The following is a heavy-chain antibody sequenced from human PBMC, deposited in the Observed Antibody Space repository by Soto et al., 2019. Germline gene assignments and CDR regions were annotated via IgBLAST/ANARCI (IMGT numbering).Heavy chain of an antibody. Sequence: KQSQTISLTCAISGDSVSSNSAAWNWIRQSPSRGLEWLGRTYYRSKWYNDYAVSVKSRITINPDTSKNQFSLQLNSLTPEYTAVYYCARFNPWGPGAFDIWGQGTMVTVSS. CDR3: ARFNPWGPGAFDI. CDR2: TYYRSKWYN. D-gene: IGHD7-27*01. V-gene: IGHV6-1*01. J-gene: IGHJ3*02. CDR1: GDSVSSNSAA.